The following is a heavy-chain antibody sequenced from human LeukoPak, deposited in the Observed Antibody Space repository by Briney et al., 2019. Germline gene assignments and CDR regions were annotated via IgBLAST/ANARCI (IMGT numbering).Heavy chain of an antibody. Sequence: GGSLRLSCAASGFTFSTYWINWYRQAPGKGLEWVGNINQDASEINYVDSVRGRFTISRDNAKNSLHLQMNSLRAEDTAVYYCATDRDNSDWQKRFDSWGQGTLVTVSS. J-gene: IGHJ4*02. CDR2: INQDASEI. CDR1: GFTFSTYW. D-gene: IGHD2-21*02. V-gene: IGHV3-7*01. CDR3: ATDRDNSDWQKRFDS.